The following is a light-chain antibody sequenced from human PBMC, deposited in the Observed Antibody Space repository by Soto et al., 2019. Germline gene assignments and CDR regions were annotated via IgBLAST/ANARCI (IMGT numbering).Light chain of an antibody. J-gene: IGKJ5*01. V-gene: IGKV1-16*02. CDR3: QQYKAYPLT. Sequence: DIQMTQSPSSLSASLGDRVTITCRASQGIGNSLNWFQQKAGEAPKSLTYTASSLRTGISSNFNVSASGTDFTLTISSLQPEDFATYYCQQYKAYPLTFGQGTRLEIK. CDR2: TAS. CDR1: QGIGNS.